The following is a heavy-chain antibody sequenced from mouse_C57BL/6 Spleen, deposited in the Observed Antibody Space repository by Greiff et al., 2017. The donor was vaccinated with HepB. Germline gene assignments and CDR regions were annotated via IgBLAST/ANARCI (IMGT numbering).Heavy chain of an antibody. CDR1: GYTFTSYG. Sequence: VQLVESGAELARPGASVKLSCKASGYTFTSYGISWVKQRTGQGLEWIGEIYPRSGNTYYNEKFKGKATLTADKSSSTAYMELRSLTSEDSAVYFCARYGDGFFAYWGQGTLVTVSA. V-gene: IGHV1-81*01. CDR2: IYPRSGNT. CDR3: ARYGDGFFAY. J-gene: IGHJ3*01. D-gene: IGHD2-3*01.